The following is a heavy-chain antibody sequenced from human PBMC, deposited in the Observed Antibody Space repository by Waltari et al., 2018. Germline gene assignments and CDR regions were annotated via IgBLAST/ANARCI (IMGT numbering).Heavy chain of an antibody. J-gene: IGHJ6*03. D-gene: IGHD2-2*01. V-gene: IGHV3-48*04. CDR1: GFTFSSYS. Sequence: EVQLVESGGGLVQPGGYLRLSCAASGFTFSSYSMTWVRQAPGKGLEWVSYISSSSSTIYYADSVKGRFTISRDNAKNSLYLQMNSLRAEDTAVYYCASDCSSTSCGYYYYMDVWGKGTTVTISS. CDR2: ISSSSSTI. CDR3: ASDCSSTSCGYYYYMDV.